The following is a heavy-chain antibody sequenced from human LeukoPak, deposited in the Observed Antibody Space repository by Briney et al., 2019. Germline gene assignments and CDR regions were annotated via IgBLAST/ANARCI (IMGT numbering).Heavy chain of an antibody. J-gene: IGHJ4*02. CDR3: ARRVDTAMVTFYFDS. CDR1: GGSISSSSY. Sequence: PSETLSLTCTVSGGSISSSSYWGWIRQPPGKGLEWIGRLYFGGSTYYNPSLKSRVTISVDTSKNQFSLELSSVTATDTAVYYCARRVDTAMVTFYFDSWGQGTLVTVSS. CDR2: LYFGGST. D-gene: IGHD5-18*01. V-gene: IGHV4-39*01.